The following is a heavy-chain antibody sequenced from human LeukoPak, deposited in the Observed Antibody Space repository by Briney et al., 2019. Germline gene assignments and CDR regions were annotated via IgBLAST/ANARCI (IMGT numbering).Heavy chain of an antibody. CDR2: ISYDGSNK. V-gene: IGHV3-30*03. D-gene: IGHD3-9*01. J-gene: IGHJ4*02. Sequence: GGSLRLSCAASGFTFSSYGMHWVRQAPGKGLEWVAVISYDGSNKYYADSVKGRFTISRDNSKNTLYLQMGSLRAEDMAVYYCARAPNYDILTGYGGDFDYWGQGTLVTVSS. CDR3: ARAPNYDILTGYGGDFDY. CDR1: GFTFSSYG.